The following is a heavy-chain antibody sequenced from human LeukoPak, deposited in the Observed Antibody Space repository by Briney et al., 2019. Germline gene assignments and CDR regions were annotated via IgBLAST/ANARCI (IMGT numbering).Heavy chain of an antibody. J-gene: IGHJ3*02. CDR2: IIPILGTA. CDR1: GDTFSNYV. Sequence: SVKVSCKASGDTFSNYVIYWVRQAPGQGLEWMGGIIPILGTANYAQKFQGRVTITTDESTSTAYMELSSLRSEDTAVYYCARNRPPSLFGVVEQNAFDIWGQGTMVTVSS. V-gene: IGHV1-69*05. CDR3: ARNRPPSLFGVVEQNAFDI. D-gene: IGHD3-3*01.